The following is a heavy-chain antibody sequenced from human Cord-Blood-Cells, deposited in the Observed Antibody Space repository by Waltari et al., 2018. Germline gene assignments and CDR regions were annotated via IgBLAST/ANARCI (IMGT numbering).Heavy chain of an antibody. CDR2: ISSSSSYI. CDR3: ARDRKVRPNYFDY. J-gene: IGHJ4*02. Sequence: ASGFTFSSYSMNWVRQAPGKGLEWVSSISSSSSYIYYADSVKGRFTISRDNAKNSLYLQMNSLRAEDTAVYYCARDRKVRPNYFDYWGQGTLVTVSS. CDR1: GFTFSSYS. V-gene: IGHV3-21*01. D-gene: IGHD1-1*01.